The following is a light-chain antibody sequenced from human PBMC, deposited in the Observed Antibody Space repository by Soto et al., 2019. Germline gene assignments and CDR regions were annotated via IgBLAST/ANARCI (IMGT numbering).Light chain of an antibody. CDR3: QQYGDSPQT. CDR1: QSVPKNY. V-gene: IGKV3-20*01. Sequence: EIVLTQSPATLSLSPGERATLSCRASQSVPKNYLAWYQQKPGQAPRLLIYAASSRAAAIPDRFSGSGSGTDFTLTISRLEPEDLAVYHCQQYGDSPQTFGQGTKVEIK. J-gene: IGKJ1*01. CDR2: AAS.